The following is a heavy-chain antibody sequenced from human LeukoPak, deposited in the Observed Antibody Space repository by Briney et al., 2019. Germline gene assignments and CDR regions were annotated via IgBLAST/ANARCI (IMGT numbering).Heavy chain of an antibody. J-gene: IGHJ4*02. D-gene: IGHD3-10*01. CDR3: AKVGIDGSGPFDH. Sequence: GGSLRLSCAASGFTFSSYSMNWVRQAPGKGLEWVSSISSSSSYIHYADSVKGRFTISRDNAKNSLYLQMNSLRAEDTAVYYCAKVGIDGSGPFDHWGQGTLVTVSS. CDR2: ISSSSSYI. CDR1: GFTFSSYS. V-gene: IGHV3-21*04.